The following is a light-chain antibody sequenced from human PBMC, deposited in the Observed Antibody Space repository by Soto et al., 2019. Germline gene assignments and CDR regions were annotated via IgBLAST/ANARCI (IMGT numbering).Light chain of an antibody. V-gene: IGLV2-23*03. CDR3: CSYAGSSTFVV. J-gene: IGLJ2*01. CDR2: EGS. CDR1: SSDVGSYNL. Sequence: SALTQPASVSGSPGQSITISCTGTSSDVGSYNLVSWYQQHPGKAPKLMIYEGSKRPSGVSNRFSGSKSGNTASLPISGLQAEDEADYYCCSYAGSSTFVVFGGGTKVTVL.